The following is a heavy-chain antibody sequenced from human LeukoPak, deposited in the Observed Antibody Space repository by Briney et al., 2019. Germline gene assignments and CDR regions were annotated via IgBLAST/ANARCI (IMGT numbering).Heavy chain of an antibody. D-gene: IGHD3-22*01. CDR2: ISYDAART. V-gene: IGHV3-30-3*01. CDR1: GFTFSDYT. CDR3: AKGLLFTIIVVVNADAFDI. J-gene: IGHJ3*02. Sequence: AGGSLRLSCAASGFTFSDYTMHWVRQAPGKGLEWAAAISYDAARTFYPDSVRGRLTVSRDNSKNTVYLQMNSLRAEDTAVYYCAKGLLFTIIVVVNADAFDIWGQGTMVTVSS.